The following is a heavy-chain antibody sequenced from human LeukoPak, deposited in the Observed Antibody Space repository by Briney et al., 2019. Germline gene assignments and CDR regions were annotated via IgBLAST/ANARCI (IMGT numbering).Heavy chain of an antibody. V-gene: IGHV4-31*03. J-gene: IGHJ4*02. CDR3: ARADRQLALYYFDY. CDR1: AGGSISSYY. CDR2: IYYSGST. D-gene: IGHD6-6*01. Sequence: SETLSLTCTVSAGGSISSYYWSWIRQHPGKGLEWIGYIYYSGSTYYNPSLKSRVTISVDTSKNQFSLKLSSVTAADTAVYYRARADRQLALYYFDYWGQGTLVTVSS.